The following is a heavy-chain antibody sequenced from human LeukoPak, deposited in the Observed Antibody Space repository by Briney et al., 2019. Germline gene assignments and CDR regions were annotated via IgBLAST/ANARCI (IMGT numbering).Heavy chain of an antibody. CDR3: ATGRDADSARGYYDMDV. CDR1: GGSISSGSYY. J-gene: IGHJ6*02. Sequence: PSETLSLTCTVSGGSISSGSYYWSWIRQPAGKGLEWIGRIYSGGSTNYNPPLKSRVTMSVDTSKNQFSLKLSSVTAADTAVYYCATGRDADSARGYYDMDVWGQGTTVTVSS. CDR2: IYSGGST. D-gene: IGHD5-24*01. V-gene: IGHV4-61*02.